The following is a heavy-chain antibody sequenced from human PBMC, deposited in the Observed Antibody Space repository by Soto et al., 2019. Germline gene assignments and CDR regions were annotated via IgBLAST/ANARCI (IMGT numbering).Heavy chain of an antibody. Sequence: PSDTLSLTCAVYGGSFSGYYWSWIRPPPGKGLEWIGEINHSGSTNYNPSLKSRVTISVDTSKNQFSLKLSSVTAADTAVYYCARGLAAVHYYYGMDVWGQGTTVTVSS. D-gene: IGHD6-13*01. CDR2: INHSGST. V-gene: IGHV4-34*01. J-gene: IGHJ6*02. CDR3: ARGLAAVHYYYGMDV. CDR1: GGSFSGYY.